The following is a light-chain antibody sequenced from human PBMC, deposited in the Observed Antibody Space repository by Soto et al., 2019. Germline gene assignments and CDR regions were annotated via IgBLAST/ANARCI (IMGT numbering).Light chain of an antibody. CDR2: GAS. CDR3: QLYGSYMFT. V-gene: IGKV3-20*01. Sequence: EVVLTQSPGTLSLSPGERATLSCRTSQSVKSNFLSWFQQKPGQPPRLLLYGASRRAADTPDRFSGSGSATDFTLIISRLEPEDSAVYHCQLYGSYMFTFGQGTKLEI. J-gene: IGKJ2*01. CDR1: QSVKSNF.